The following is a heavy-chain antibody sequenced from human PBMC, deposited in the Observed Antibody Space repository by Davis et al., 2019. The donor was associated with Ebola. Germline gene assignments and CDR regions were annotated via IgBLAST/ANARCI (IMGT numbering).Heavy chain of an antibody. CDR3: TGSDGDYDY. CDR1: GFTFSGSA. V-gene: IGHV3-73*01. Sequence: GESLKISCAASGFTFSGSAMHWVRQASGKGLEWVGRIRSKANSYATAYAASVKGRFTISRDDSKNTAYLQMNSLKTEDTDVYYCTGSDGDYDYWGQGTLVTVSS. J-gene: IGHJ4*02. D-gene: IGHD4-17*01. CDR2: IRSKANSYAT.